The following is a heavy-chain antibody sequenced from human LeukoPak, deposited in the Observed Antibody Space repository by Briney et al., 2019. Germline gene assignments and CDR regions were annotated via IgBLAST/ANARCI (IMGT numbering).Heavy chain of an antibody. J-gene: IGHJ5*02. V-gene: IGHV1-18*01. CDR3: ARDGFHWLDP. Sequence: GASVKVSCMASGYSFSDYGISWVRQAPGQGLEWMGWISGYNGKTNFAQTIQGRVTMTTDPSTNTAYMELRSLRYDDTAVYHCARDGFHWLDPWGQGTLVTVSS. D-gene: IGHD2-2*03. CDR2: ISGYNGKT. CDR1: GYSFSDYG.